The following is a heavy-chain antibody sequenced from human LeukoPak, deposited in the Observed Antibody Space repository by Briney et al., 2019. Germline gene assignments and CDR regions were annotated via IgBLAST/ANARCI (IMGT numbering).Heavy chain of an antibody. J-gene: IGHJ5*02. Sequence: SETLSLTCTVSGGSISNYYWNWIRQPPGKGLEWIGYIYYSGTTNYNPSLKSRVSMSVDTPKNQFSLKLSSVTAADTAVYYCARLYGWFDPWGQGTLVTVSS. V-gene: IGHV4-59*12. CDR2: IYYSGTT. CDR3: ARLYGWFDP. CDR1: GGSISNYY. D-gene: IGHD3-10*01.